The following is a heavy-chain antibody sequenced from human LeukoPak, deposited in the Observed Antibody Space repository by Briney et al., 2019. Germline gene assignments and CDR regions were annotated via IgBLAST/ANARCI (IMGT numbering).Heavy chain of an antibody. CDR1: GFTFSSYW. J-gene: IGHJ4*02. Sequence: QTGGSLRLSCAASGFTFSSYWMSWVRQAPGKGLEWVANIKQGGSEKYYVDSVKGRFTISRDNAKNSLYLQMNSLRAEDTAVYYCARGSYYDILTGSLMGIDYWGQGTLVTVSS. V-gene: IGHV3-7*01. D-gene: IGHD3-9*01. CDR3: ARGSYYDILTGSLMGIDY. CDR2: IKQGGSEK.